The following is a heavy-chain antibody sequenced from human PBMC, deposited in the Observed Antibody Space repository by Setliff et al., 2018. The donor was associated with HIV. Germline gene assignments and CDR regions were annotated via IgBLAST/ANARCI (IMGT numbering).Heavy chain of an antibody. CDR3: ARDPRGNAALGH. V-gene: IGHV3-30*04. J-gene: IGHJ4*02. CDR1: GFTFSVSA. Sequence: GGSLRLSCAASGFTFSVSAIHWVRQAPGKGLEWVTVISYDGSDIHYADSVKGRFTISRDNSKNTVYLQMNSLTVEDTAVYYCARDPRGNAALGHWGQGTLVTVS. D-gene: IGHD6-6*01. CDR2: ISYDGSDI.